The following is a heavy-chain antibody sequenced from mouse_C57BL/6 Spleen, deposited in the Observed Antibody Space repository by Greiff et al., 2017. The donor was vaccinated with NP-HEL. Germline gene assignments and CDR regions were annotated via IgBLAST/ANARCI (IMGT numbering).Heavy chain of an antibody. CDR2: IDPSDSYT. D-gene: IGHD1-1*01. V-gene: IGHV1-69*01. Sequence: QVQLQQPGAELVMPGASVKLSCKASGYTFTSYWMHWVKQRPGQGLEWIGEIDPSDSYTNYNQKFKGKSTLTVDKSSSTAYMQLSSLTSEDSAVYYCAGSYYGSSYKYFDVWGTGTTVTVSS. J-gene: IGHJ1*03. CDR1: GYTFTSYW. CDR3: AGSYYGSSYKYFDV.